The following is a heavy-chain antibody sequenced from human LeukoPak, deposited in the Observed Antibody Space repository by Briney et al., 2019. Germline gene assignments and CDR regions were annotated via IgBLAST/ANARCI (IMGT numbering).Heavy chain of an antibody. V-gene: IGHV3-43*01. J-gene: IGHJ4*02. Sequence: PGGSLRLSCAASGFNFDDTTMHWVRQPPGKGLEWVSLIGKDGAITYYIDSVTGRFTISRDNNKKSLYLQMNNLRTEDSGLYYCAKDIGGSYSLDSWGQGTLVTVSS. CDR1: GFNFDDTT. CDR2: IGKDGAIT. D-gene: IGHD1-26*01. CDR3: AKDIGGSYSLDS.